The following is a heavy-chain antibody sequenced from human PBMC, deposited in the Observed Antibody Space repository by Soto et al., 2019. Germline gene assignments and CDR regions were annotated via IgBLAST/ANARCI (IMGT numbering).Heavy chain of an antibody. V-gene: IGHV4-39*01. J-gene: IGHJ4*02. Sequence: SETLSLTCIVSGGSVYSNGYYWGWIRQPPGKGLEWIGSIDNNGVTNYNSSLKSRVTISRDTSKNQFSLRLTSVTAADTAVYYCGKILVGATGHTDADSWGPGTLVTVSS. CDR1: GGSVYSNGYY. CDR2: IDNNGVT. CDR3: GKILVGATGHTDADS. D-gene: IGHD2-15*01.